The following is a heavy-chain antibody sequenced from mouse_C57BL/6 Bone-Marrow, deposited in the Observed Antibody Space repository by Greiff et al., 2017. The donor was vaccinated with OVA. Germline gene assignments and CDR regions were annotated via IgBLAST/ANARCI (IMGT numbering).Heavy chain of an antibody. V-gene: IGHV1-81*01. Sequence: QVQLQQSGAELARPGASVKLSCKASGYTFTSYGISWVKQRTGQGLEWIGEIYPRSGNTYYDEKLKGKATLTADKSSSTAYLELRSLTSEDSAVYFCARNCGSSYGGYAMDYWGQGTSVTVSS. CDR1: GYTFTSYG. J-gene: IGHJ4*01. CDR2: IYPRSGNT. D-gene: IGHD1-1*01. CDR3: ARNCGSSYGGYAMDY.